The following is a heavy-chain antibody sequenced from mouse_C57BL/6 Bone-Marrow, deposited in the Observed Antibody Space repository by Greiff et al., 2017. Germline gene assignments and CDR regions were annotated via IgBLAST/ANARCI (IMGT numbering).Heavy chain of an antibody. CDR3: ARNWDAMDY. CDR1: GFSLTSYG. V-gene: IGHV2-2*01. CDR2: IWSGGST. Sequence: QVQLKESGPGLVQPSQSLSITCTVSGFSLTSYGVHWVRQSPGKGLEWLGVIWSGGSTDYYAAFISRLSISKDNSKSQVFLKMNSLQADDTARYYCARNWDAMDYWGQGTSVTVSS. J-gene: IGHJ4*01. D-gene: IGHD4-1*01.